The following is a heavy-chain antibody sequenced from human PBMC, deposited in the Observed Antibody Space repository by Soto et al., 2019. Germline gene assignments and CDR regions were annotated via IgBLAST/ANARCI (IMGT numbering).Heavy chain of an antibody. J-gene: IGHJ6*03. D-gene: IGHD3-3*01. CDR2: IYNSGTT. Sequence: RSETLSLTCTVSGDSLSSYYWSWIRQPPGKGLEWIGYIYNSGTTNYNPSLKSRVTISVDTSKNQFSLKLSSVTAADTAVYYCARNYDFWSGYYPPYYYYYMDVWGKGTTVTVSS. V-gene: IGHV4-59*01. CDR1: GDSLSSYY. CDR3: ARNYDFWSGYYPPYYYYYMDV.